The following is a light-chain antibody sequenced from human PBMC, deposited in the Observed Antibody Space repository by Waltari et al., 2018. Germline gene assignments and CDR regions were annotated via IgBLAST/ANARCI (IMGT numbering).Light chain of an antibody. CDR3: QQCFSTPYT. CDR1: QSVLYSSKNNNS. J-gene: IGKJ2*01. Sequence: DIVMTQSSDYLAVSLGERATINCKSSQSVLYSSKNNNSLALYQQKPGQPPQLLIYLASTRESGFPDRFSGSGSGTDFTLTISSLQAEDVAVYYCQQCFSTPYTFGQGTKLEIK. CDR2: LAS. V-gene: IGKV4-1*01.